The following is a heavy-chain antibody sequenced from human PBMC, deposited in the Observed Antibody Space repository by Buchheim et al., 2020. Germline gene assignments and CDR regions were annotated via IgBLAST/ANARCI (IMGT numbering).Heavy chain of an antibody. Sequence: QLQLQESGPGLVKPSGTLSLTCTVSGGSISSSSYYWGWIRQPPGKGLEWIGSIYYSGSTYYNPSLKSRVTISVDTSKNQFSLKLSSVTAADTAVYYCARLGYDILTGYRYIDYWGQGTL. CDR2: IYYSGST. CDR3: ARLGYDILTGYRYIDY. J-gene: IGHJ4*02. CDR1: GGSISSSSYY. D-gene: IGHD3-9*01. V-gene: IGHV4-39*01.